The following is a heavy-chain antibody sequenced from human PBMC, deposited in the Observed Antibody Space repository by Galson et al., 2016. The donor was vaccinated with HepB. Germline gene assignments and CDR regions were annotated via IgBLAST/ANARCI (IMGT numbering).Heavy chain of an antibody. Sequence: SLRLSCAASGFTFSDYSMNWVRQAPGKGLEWVSAISRSGDYISYADSVKGRFTSSRDNAKNSVYLEMSSLRAEDTAVYYCARGYYGLDLWGRGTLVTVSS. CDR1: GFTFSDYS. CDR2: ISRSGDYI. J-gene: IGHJ2*01. D-gene: IGHD3-3*01. CDR3: ARGYYGLDL. V-gene: IGHV3-21*06.